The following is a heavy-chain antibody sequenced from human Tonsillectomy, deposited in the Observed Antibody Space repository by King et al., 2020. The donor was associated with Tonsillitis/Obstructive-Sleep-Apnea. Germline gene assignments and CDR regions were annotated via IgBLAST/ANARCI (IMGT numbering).Heavy chain of an antibody. CDR3: ARDPHPYSSIDKGHWFDP. D-gene: IGHD6-13*01. V-gene: IGHV3-30*04. CDR1: GFTFSSYA. Sequence: VQLVESGGGVVQPGRSLRLSCAASGFTFSSYAMHWVRQAPGKGLEWVAVISYDGSNKYYADSVKGRFTISRDNSKNTLYLQMNSLRAEDTAVYYCARDPHPYSSIDKGHWFDPWGQGTLVTVSS. CDR2: ISYDGSNK. J-gene: IGHJ5*02.